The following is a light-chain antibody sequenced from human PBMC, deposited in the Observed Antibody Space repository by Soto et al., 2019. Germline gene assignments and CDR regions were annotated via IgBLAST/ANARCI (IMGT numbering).Light chain of an antibody. V-gene: IGKV3-15*01. Sequence: EIVMTQPPATLSVSPGERATLSCRASQSVSSNLAWYQQKPGQAPRLLIYVASTRATGIPARFSGTGSGTEFTLTISSLQSEDFAVYYCQQYNNWPYTFGQGTKLEIK. CDR1: QSVSSN. J-gene: IGKJ2*01. CDR3: QQYNNWPYT. CDR2: VAS.